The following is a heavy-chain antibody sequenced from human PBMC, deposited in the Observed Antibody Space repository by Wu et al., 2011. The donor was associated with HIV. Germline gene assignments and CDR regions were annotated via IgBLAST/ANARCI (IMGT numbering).Heavy chain of an antibody. J-gene: IGHJ6*03. CDR1: GDSFTNYG. V-gene: IGHV1-18*01. Sequence: QVQLVQSGAEVKKPGASVKVSCKASGDSFTNYGISWVRQAPGQGLEWMGWISAYNGDTEYVQKYQGRVTMTTDTPTSTAYMELRSLRSDDTAVYYCASGGRGSYAYFNNYMDVWGKGTTVTVSS. CDR3: ASGGRGSYAYFNNYMDV. D-gene: IGHD3-16*01. CDR2: ISAYNGDT.